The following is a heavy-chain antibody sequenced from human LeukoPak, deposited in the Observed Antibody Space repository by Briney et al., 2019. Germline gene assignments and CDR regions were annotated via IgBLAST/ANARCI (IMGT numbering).Heavy chain of an antibody. CDR2: INPNSGGT. CDR1: GYTFTGYY. J-gene: IGHJ4*02. CDR3: ARYYGSSGYYYFDY. D-gene: IGHD3-22*01. Sequence: ASVKVSCKASGYTFTGYYMHWVRQAPGQGLEWMGWINPNSGGTNYAQKFQGRVTMTRDTSISTAYMELSRLRSDDTAVYYCARYYGSSGYYYFDYWGQGTLVTVSS. V-gene: IGHV1-2*02.